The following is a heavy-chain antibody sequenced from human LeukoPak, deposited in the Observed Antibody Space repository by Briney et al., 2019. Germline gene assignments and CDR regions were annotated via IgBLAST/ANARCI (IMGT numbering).Heavy chain of an antibody. V-gene: IGHV1-46*01. CDR3: ARFAVHRRITVAGQFGLDY. Sequence: ASVKVSCKASGYIFTSYNIYWVRQPPGQGLEWMGIINPSGGSTDYAQKFQGRVTMTRDTSTSTVYMELSSLRSEDTAVYYCARFAVHRRITVAGQFGLDYWGQGTLVSVSS. CDR1: GYIFTSYN. D-gene: IGHD6-19*01. J-gene: IGHJ4*02. CDR2: INPSGGST.